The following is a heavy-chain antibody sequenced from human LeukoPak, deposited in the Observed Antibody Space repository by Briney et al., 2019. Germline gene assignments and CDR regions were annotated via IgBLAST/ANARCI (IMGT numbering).Heavy chain of an antibody. V-gene: IGHV4-39*02. D-gene: IGHD5-24*01. Sequence: SETLSLTCTVSGGSISSSSYYWGWIRQPPGKGLEWIGSIYYSGSTYYNPSLKSRVTISVDTSKNQFSLKLSSVTAADTAVYYCARDSGDGRDGYNPFDYWGQGTLVTVSS. CDR3: ARDSGDGRDGYNPFDY. CDR1: GGSISSSSYY. J-gene: IGHJ4*02. CDR2: IYYSGST.